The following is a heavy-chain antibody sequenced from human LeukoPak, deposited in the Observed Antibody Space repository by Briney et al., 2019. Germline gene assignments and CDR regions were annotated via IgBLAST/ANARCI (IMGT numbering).Heavy chain of an antibody. J-gene: IGHJ5*02. D-gene: IGHD6-19*01. CDR2: INHSGST. CDR1: GGSFSGYY. CDR3: ARGRIAVAGTGSSWFDP. V-gene: IGHV4-34*01. Sequence: PSETLSLTCAVYGGSFSGYYWSWIRQPPGKGLEWIGEINHSGSTNYNPSLKSRVTTSVDTSKNQFSLKLSSVTAADTAVYYCARGRIAVAGTGSSWFDPWGQGTLVTVSS.